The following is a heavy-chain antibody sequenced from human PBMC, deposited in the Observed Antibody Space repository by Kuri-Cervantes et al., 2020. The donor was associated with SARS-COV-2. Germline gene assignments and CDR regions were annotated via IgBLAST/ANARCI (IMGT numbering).Heavy chain of an antibody. Sequence: SETLSLTCTVSAGSIRNYYWNWVRQPAGKGLEWIGRIFTSGTTNYNPSLMSRVTMSIDTSKNQFSLRLTSVTAADTAVYYCAREGDGNYSEPFDYWGQGTLVTVSS. J-gene: IGHJ4*02. CDR2: IFTSGTT. CDR1: AGSIRNYY. D-gene: IGHD1-26*01. CDR3: AREGDGNYSEPFDY. V-gene: IGHV4-4*07.